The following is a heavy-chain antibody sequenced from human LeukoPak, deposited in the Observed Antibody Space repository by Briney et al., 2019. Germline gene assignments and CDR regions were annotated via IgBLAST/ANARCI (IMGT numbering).Heavy chain of an antibody. D-gene: IGHD3-3*01. CDR3: TTDPNPILRRVNWFDP. V-gene: IGHV3-15*01. J-gene: IGHJ5*02. CDR2: IKSKTDGGTT. Sequence: GGSLRLSCAASGFTFSNAWMSWVRQAPGKGLEWVGRIKSKTDGGTTDYAAPVKGRFTISRDDSKNTLYLQMNNLKTEDTAVYYCTTDPNPILRRVNWFDPWGQGTLVTVSS. CDR1: GFTFSNAW.